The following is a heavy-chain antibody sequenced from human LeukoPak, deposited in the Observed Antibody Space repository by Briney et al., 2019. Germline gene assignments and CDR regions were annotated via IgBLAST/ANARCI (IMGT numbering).Heavy chain of an antibody. Sequence: GGSLRLSCAVSGFSVSSNYMNWVRQAPGKGLEWVAFIRYDGFNKYYTDSVKGRFTISRDNSKNTLYLQMNSLRAEDTAVYYCAKDLDTASYYFDYWGQGTLVTVSS. V-gene: IGHV3-30*02. CDR3: AKDLDTASYYFDY. D-gene: IGHD5-18*01. CDR2: IRYDGFNK. J-gene: IGHJ4*02. CDR1: GFSVSSNY.